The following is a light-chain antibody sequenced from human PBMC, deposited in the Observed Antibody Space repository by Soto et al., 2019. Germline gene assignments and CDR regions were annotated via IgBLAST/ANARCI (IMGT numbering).Light chain of an antibody. J-gene: IGLJ1*01. CDR2: EVN. CDR1: SSDVGGYNY. V-gene: IGLV2-8*01. Sequence: ALTQPASVSGSPGQSVAISCTGTSSDVGGYNYVSWYQQHPGKAPKLMIYEVNKRPSGVPDRFSGSKSGNTASLTVSGLQAEDEADYYCSSYAGSSNVFGTGTKVTVL. CDR3: SSYAGSSNV.